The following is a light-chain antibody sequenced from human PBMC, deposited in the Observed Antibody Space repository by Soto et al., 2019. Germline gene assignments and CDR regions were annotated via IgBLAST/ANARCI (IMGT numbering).Light chain of an antibody. CDR3: SSYTSSSTGV. J-gene: IGLJ1*01. Sequence: QSALTQPASVSVSPGQSITISCTGTSSDVGDYNYVSWYQQHPGKAPKLMIYDVSNRPSGVSNRFSGSKSGNTASLTISGLQAEDEADYYCSSYTSSSTGVFGTATKVTVL. CDR1: SSDVGDYNY. CDR2: DVS. V-gene: IGLV2-14*01.